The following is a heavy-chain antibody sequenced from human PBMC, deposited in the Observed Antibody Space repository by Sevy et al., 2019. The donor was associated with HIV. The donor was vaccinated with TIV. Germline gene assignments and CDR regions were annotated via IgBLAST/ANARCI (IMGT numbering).Heavy chain of an antibody. CDR1: GFTYNNYA. CDR2: VSARSDNI. D-gene: IGHD6-6*01. CDR3: ARDKRSSLLAGSPCMGV. V-gene: IGHV3-23*01. J-gene: IGHJ6*02. Sequence: GGSLRLSCVASGFTYNNYAMAWVRQAPGKGLEWVSLVSARSDNIYYADSVKGRFTISRDNSKNTLYLEMNSLRAEDTAIYYCARDKRSSLLAGSPCMGVWGQGTMVTVSS.